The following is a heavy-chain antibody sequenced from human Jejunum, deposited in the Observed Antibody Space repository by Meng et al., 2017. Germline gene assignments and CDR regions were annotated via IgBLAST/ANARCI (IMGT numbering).Heavy chain of an antibody. CDR3: AKSLFGYTFGKQDF. CDR1: GFTFSSHG. V-gene: IGHV3-23*01. D-gene: IGHD5-18*01. J-gene: IGHJ4*02. CDR2: IGSSGDRI. Sequence: GESLKISCAASGFTFSSHGMNWVRQAPGKGLEWVSSIGSSGDRIFYGDAVKGRFTISRDNSENTLYLQMNSLRAEDTALYYCAKSLFGYTFGKQDFWGQGTLVPVSS.